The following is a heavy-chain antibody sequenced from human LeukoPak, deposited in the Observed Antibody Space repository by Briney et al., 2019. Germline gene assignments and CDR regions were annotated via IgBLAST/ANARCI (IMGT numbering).Heavy chain of an antibody. CDR1: GGSVNSGTYY. Sequence: PSETLCLTCTVSGGSVNSGTYYWSWIRQPPGKGLEWIGNIYYSGSAYYNPSLKSRVTMSVDTSKNQFSLKLSSVTAADTAVYYCARGSGWYSDYWGQGTLVTVSS. V-gene: IGHV4-39*07. J-gene: IGHJ4*02. D-gene: IGHD6-19*01. CDR2: IYYSGSA. CDR3: ARGSGWYSDY.